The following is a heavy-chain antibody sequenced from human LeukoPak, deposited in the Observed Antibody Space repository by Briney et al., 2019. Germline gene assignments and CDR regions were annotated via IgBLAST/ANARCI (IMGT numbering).Heavy chain of an antibody. CDR3: ARDRSSSWYSESFDP. CDR2: INAGNGNT. D-gene: IGHD6-13*01. J-gene: IGHJ5*02. CDR1: GYTFTSYA. Sequence: ASVKVSCKASGYTFTSYAMHWVRQAPGQRLEWMGWINAGNGNTKYSQKFQGRVTITRDTSASTAYMELSSLRSEDTAVYYCARDRSSSWYSESFDPWGQGTLVTVSS. V-gene: IGHV1-3*01.